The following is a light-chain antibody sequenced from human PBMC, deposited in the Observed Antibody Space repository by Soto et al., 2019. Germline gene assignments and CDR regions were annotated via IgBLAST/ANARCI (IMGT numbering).Light chain of an antibody. CDR1: SGDVGGYNY. V-gene: IGLV2-14*01. CDR2: EVS. Sequence: QSVLTQPASVSGSPGQPITISCTGASGDVGGYNYVSWYQQHPGKAPKLMIYEVSNRPSGVSNRFSGSKSGNTASLTISGLQAEDEADYYCSSYTSSDTWVFGGGTKVTVL. CDR3: SSYTSSDTWV. J-gene: IGLJ3*02.